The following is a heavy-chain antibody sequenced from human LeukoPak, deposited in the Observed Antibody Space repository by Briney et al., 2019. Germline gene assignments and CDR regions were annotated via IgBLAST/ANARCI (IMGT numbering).Heavy chain of an antibody. CDR2: ISWNSGSI. J-gene: IGHJ4*02. Sequence: QPGGSLRLSCAASGFTFDDYAMHWVRQAPGKGLEWVSGISWNSGSIGYADSVKGRFTISRDNAKNSLYLQMNSLRAEDTALYYCAKDGGEQWLVLNYFDYWGQGTLVTVSS. D-gene: IGHD6-19*01. CDR1: GFTFDDYA. V-gene: IGHV3-9*01. CDR3: AKDGGEQWLVLNYFDY.